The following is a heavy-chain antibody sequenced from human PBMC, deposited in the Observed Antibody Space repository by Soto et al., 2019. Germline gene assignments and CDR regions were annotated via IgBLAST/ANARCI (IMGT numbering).Heavy chain of an antibody. V-gene: IGHV3-23*01. CDR2: ISGSGGST. CDR3: AKDLGPLDSSGPN. J-gene: IGHJ4*02. Sequence: EVQLLESGGGLVQPGGSLRLSCAASGFTFSSYAMSWVRQAPGKGLEWVSAISGSGGSTYYADYVKGRFTISRDNSKNTLYLQMNSMRAEDTDVYYCAKDLGPLDSSGPNWGQGTLVTVSS. CDR1: GFTFSSYA. D-gene: IGHD6-19*01.